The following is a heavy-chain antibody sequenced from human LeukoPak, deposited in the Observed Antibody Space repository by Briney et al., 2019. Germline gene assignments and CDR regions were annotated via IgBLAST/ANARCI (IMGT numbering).Heavy chain of an antibody. CDR2: IWYDGSNK. CDR1: GFTFSSYG. Sequence: AGGSLRLSCAASGFTFSSYGMHWVRQAPGKVLEWVTVIWYDGSNKYYADSVKGRFTISRDNSKNTLYLQMNSLRAEDTAVYYCARDTALKNCDRTSCYINYYGMDVWGQGTTVTVSS. CDR3: ARDTALKNCDRTSCYINYYGMDV. V-gene: IGHV3-33*01. D-gene: IGHD2-2*02. J-gene: IGHJ6*02.